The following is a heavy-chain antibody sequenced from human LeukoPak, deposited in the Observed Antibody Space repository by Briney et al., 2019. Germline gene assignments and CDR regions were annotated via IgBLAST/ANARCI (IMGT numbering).Heavy chain of an antibody. Sequence: TTSETLSLTCTVSGGSISSSSYYWGWIRQPPGKGLEWIGKIYYSGSPYYNPSLKSRVTISVDTSKNQFSLKLSSVTAADTAVYYCARHARIRYNWIHGDYWGQGTLVTVSS. CDR2: IYYSGSP. J-gene: IGHJ4*02. CDR3: ARHARIRYNWIHGDY. D-gene: IGHD1-1*01. CDR1: GGSISSSSYY. V-gene: IGHV4-39*01.